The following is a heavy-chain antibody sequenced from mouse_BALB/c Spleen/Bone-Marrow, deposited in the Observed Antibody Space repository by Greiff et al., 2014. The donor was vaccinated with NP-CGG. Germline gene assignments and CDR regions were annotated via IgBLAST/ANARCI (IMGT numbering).Heavy chain of an antibody. J-gene: IGHJ2*01. V-gene: IGHV1-87*01. CDR3: ARGAPFDY. CDR2: IYPGDGDT. CDR1: GYTFTSYW. Sequence: QVQLQQSGAELARPGASVKLSCKASGYTFTSYWMQWVKQRPGQGLEWIGAIYPGDGDTTYTQKFKGKATLTADKSSSTAYMQLSSLASEDSAVYYCARGAPFDYWDQGTTLTVSS.